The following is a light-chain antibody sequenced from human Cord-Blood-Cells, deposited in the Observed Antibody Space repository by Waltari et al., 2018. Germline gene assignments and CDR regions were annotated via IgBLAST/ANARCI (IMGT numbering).Light chain of an antibody. Sequence: DLQMTQSPSSLPASVGDRVTITCRASQSISSYLNWYQQKPGKAPKLLIDAASSLQSGVPSRFSGSGYGTDFALTISSLQPEDFATYYCQQSYSTPRTFGQGTKVEIK. J-gene: IGKJ1*01. CDR1: QSISSY. CDR2: AAS. V-gene: IGKV1-39*01. CDR3: QQSYSTPRT.